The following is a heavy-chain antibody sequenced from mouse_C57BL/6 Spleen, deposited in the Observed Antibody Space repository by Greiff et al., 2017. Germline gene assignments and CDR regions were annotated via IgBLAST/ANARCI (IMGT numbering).Heavy chain of an antibody. J-gene: IGHJ3*01. CDR3: ASAIYDGYYEFAY. D-gene: IGHD2-3*01. Sequence: QVQLQQPGAELVKPGASVKLSCKASGYTFTSYWMHWVKQRPGRGLEWIGRFDPNSGGTKYNEKFKSKATLTVDKPSSTAYMQLSSLTSEDSAVYYCASAIYDGYYEFAYWGQGTLVTVSA. CDR2: FDPNSGGT. V-gene: IGHV1-72*01. CDR1: GYTFTSYW.